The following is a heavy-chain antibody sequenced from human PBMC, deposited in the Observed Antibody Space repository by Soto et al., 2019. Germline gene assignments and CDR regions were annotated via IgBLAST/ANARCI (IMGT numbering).Heavy chain of an antibody. CDR1: GVTFKTHA. CDR3: GKDVGDYVPYYYGVDV. Sequence: QVQLVESGGGVVQPGTSLRLSCAASGVTFKTHAMHWVRQAPGKGLEWMAVVAYDGNEKFYADSVKGRFTISSDKSKNALYLQINTLRNEDTAVYYCGKDVGDYVPYYYGVDVWGQGTTVTVSS. J-gene: IGHJ6*02. V-gene: IGHV3-30*18. CDR2: VAYDGNEK. D-gene: IGHD3-10*02.